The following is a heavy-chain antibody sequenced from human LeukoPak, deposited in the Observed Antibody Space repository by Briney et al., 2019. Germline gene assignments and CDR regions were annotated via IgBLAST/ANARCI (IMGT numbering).Heavy chain of an antibody. Sequence: GGSLRLSCAASGFTFSSYAMNWVRQGPGKGLEWVSGISGSGDNTYYADSMKGRFTISRDNSKNTLYLQMNSLRAEDTAVYYCARDSGDGYVDWGQGTLVTVSS. J-gene: IGHJ4*02. V-gene: IGHV3-23*01. D-gene: IGHD5-24*01. CDR2: ISGSGDNT. CDR1: GFTFSSYA. CDR3: ARDSGDGYVD.